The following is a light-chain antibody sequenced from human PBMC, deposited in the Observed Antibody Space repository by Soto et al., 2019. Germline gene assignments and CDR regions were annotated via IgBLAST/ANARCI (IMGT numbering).Light chain of an antibody. Sequence: QAVVTQEPSLTVSPGGTVTLTCGSRTGAVTSGHYPYWFQQKPGQAPRTLIYDTTNKHSWTPARFSGSLLGGKAALTLSGAQPEDEADYYCLLFYTDIRVFGGGTKLTVL. CDR1: TGAVTSGHY. CDR3: LLFYTDIRV. V-gene: IGLV7-46*01. J-gene: IGLJ2*01. CDR2: DTT.